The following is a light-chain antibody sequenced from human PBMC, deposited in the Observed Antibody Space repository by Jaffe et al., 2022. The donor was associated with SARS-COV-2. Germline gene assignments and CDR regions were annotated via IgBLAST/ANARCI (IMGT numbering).Light chain of an antibody. CDR1: DIGSKN. CDR3: QVWDNTSGV. V-gene: IGLV3-9*01. Sequence: SYDLTQPLSVSVALGQTAKITCGGNDIGSKNVHWYQQKPGQAPVVVIYRDTTRPSGIPERFSGSNSGNTATLTIARAQAGDEAAYYCQVWDNTSGVFGTGTRVTVL. CDR2: RDT. J-gene: IGLJ1*01.